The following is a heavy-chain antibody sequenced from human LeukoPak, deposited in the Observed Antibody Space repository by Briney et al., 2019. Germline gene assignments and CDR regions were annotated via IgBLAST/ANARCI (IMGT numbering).Heavy chain of an antibody. CDR1: GFTFSSYW. V-gene: IGHV3-30*02. CDR3: AKDYVYYYDSSGYYPFDY. Sequence: GGSLRLSCAASGFTFSSYWMSWVRQAPGKGLEWVAFILYDGSYKYYADSVKGRFTISRDTSRNTLFLQMNSLRAEDTAVYYCAKDYVYYYDSSGYYPFDYWGQGTLVTVSS. D-gene: IGHD3-22*01. CDR2: ILYDGSYK. J-gene: IGHJ4*02.